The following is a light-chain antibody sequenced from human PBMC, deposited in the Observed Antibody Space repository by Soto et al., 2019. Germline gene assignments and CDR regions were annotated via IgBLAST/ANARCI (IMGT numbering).Light chain of an antibody. CDR3: QTWGSGIVV. Sequence: QLVLTQSPSASASLGASVNLTCTLTSGHSTYAIAWHQQRPGKGPRYLMKVNNDGSHNKGDGIPDRFSGSSSGAERYPTISSLQSDDEADYTCQTWGSGIVVFGGGTKLTVL. CDR2: VNNDGSH. J-gene: IGLJ2*01. V-gene: IGLV4-69*01. CDR1: SGHSTYA.